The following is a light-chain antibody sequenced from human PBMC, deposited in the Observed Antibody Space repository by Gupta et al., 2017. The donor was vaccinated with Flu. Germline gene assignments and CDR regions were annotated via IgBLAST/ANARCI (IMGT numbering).Light chain of an antibody. J-gene: IGKJ1*01. V-gene: IGKV1-39*01. Sequence: PSSLSASVGDRVTITCRASQSITSYLNWYQQKPGKAPKVLIYTASSLQSGVPSRFSGSGSGTDFTLTISSLQPEYFATYYCQQSYSTPWTFGQGTKVEI. CDR3: QQSYSTPWT. CDR1: QSITSY. CDR2: TAS.